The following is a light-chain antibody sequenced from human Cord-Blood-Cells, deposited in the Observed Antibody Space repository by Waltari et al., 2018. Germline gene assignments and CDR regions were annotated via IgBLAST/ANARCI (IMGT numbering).Light chain of an antibody. CDR3: QQSYSTPYT. V-gene: IGKV1-39*01. Sequence: VTITCRASQSISSYLNWYQQKPGKAPKLLIYAASSLQSGVPSRFSGSGSGTDFTLTIISLQPEDFATYYCQQSYSTPYTFGQGTKLEIK. J-gene: IGKJ2*01. CDR2: AAS. CDR1: QSISSY.